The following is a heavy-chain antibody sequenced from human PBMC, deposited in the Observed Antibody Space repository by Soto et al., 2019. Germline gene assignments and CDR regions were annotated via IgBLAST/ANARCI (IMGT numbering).Heavy chain of an antibody. Sequence: SETLSLTCAVYGGSFSGYYWSWIRQPPGKGLEWIGEINHSGSTNYNPSLKSRVTISVDTSKNQFSLKLSSVTAADTAVYYCAREQKHYPRRLELPPLSPVGFDYWGQGTLVTVSS. J-gene: IGHJ4*02. CDR1: GGSFSGYY. CDR3: AREQKHYPRRLELPPLSPVGFDY. D-gene: IGHD1-7*01. CDR2: INHSGST. V-gene: IGHV4-34*01.